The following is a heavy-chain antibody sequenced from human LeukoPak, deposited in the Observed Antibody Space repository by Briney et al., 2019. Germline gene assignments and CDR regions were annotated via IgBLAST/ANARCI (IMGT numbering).Heavy chain of an antibody. CDR3: AKSGPLLWTID. D-gene: IGHD3-16*01. V-gene: IGHV3-23*01. CDR2: ISGSGGST. J-gene: IGHJ4*01. CDR1: GFTFSNYA. Sequence: PGGSLRLSYAASGFTFSNYAMSWVRPAPGNGLEGVSAISGSGGSTYYADSVKGRFTISRDNSKNTLYLQMNSLRAEDTAVYSCAKSGPLLWTIDWGHGTLVTVSS.